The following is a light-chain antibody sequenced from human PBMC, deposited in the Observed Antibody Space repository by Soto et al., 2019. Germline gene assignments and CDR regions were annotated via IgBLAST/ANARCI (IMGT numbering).Light chain of an antibody. V-gene: IGLV4-69*01. J-gene: IGLJ2*01. CDR2: VNSDGSH. CDR1: SGHSSYA. Sequence: QPVLTQSPSASASLGASVKLTCTLSSGHSSYAIAWHQQQPEKGPRYLMKVNSDGSHSKGDGIPDRLSGSSSGAERYLTIPLLPFEDEADYYCQTWGTDIHVVFGGGTKLTVL. CDR3: QTWGTDIHVV.